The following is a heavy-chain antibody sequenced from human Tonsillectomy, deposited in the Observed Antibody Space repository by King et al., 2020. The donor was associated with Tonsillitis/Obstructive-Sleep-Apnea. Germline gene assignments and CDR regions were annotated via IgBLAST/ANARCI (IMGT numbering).Heavy chain of an antibody. D-gene: IGHD2-15*01. CDR1: GGAISSSNW. J-gene: IGHJ3*02. V-gene: IGHV4-4*02. Sequence: VQLQESGPGLVKPSGTLSLTCAVSGGAISSSNWWSWVRQPPGKGLGWIGEIYHSGSTNYNPSLKSRVTISVYKSKNQFSLKLSSVTAADTAVYYCARDQTRIVVVVAAKPSEAFDIWGQGTMVTVSS. CDR2: IYHSGST. CDR3: ARDQTRIVVVVAAKPSEAFDI.